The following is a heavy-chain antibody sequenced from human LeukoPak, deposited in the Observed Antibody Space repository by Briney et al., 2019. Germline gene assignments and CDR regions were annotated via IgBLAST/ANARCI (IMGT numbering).Heavy chain of an antibody. Sequence: SVKVSCKASGGTFSTYAISWVRQAPGQGLEWMGGIIPTFGTANYAQKIQGRITITADESTSTTYMELSSLTSEDTAVYYCARAAGQYSASWYVFDSWGQGTLVTVSP. CDR3: ARAAGQYSASWYVFDS. J-gene: IGHJ4*02. V-gene: IGHV1-69*01. CDR2: IIPTFGTA. CDR1: GGTFSTYA. D-gene: IGHD6-13*01.